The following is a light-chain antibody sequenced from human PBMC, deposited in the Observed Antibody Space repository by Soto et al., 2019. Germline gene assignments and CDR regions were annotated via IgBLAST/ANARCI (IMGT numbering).Light chain of an antibody. CDR3: QQYNYWPRT. J-gene: IGKJ1*01. CDR1: QSLRSS. CDR2: DAS. Sequence: EIVMTQSPATLSLSSGERATLSCRASQSLRSSLAWYQQKPGQAPRLLIYDASTRATDIPARFSASGSGTEFTLAISSLQSEDFAVYYCQQYNYWPRTFGQGTKVEIK. V-gene: IGKV3D-15*01.